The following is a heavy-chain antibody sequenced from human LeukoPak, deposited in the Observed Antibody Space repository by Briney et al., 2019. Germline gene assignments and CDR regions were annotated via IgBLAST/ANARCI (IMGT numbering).Heavy chain of an antibody. Sequence: SETLSLTCTVSGGSISSSSYYWGWIRQPPGKGLEWIGSIYHSGSTYYNPSLKSRVTISVDTSKNQFSLKLSSVTAADTAVYYCARESRPYSYDIGEDWGQGTLVTVSS. J-gene: IGHJ4*02. V-gene: IGHV4-39*07. CDR3: ARESRPYSYDIGED. CDR1: GGSISSSSYY. D-gene: IGHD3-16*01. CDR2: IYHSGST.